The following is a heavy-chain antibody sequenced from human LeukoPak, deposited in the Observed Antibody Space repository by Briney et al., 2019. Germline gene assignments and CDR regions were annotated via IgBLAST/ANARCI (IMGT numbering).Heavy chain of an antibody. CDR2: ISAYNGNT. CDR3: ARFRSNYDISAYDY. V-gene: IGHV1-18*01. CDR1: GYTFTSYG. Sequence: ASVKVSCKASGYTFTSYGISWVRQAPGQGLEWMGWISAYNGNTNYAQKLQGRVTITTDTSTSTAYMELRSLRSDDTAVYYCARFRSNYDISAYDYWGRGSLVTVCS. J-gene: IGHJ4*02. D-gene: IGHD3-22*01.